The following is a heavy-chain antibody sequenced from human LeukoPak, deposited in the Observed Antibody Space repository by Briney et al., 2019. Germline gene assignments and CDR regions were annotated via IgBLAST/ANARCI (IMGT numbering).Heavy chain of an antibody. J-gene: IGHJ4*02. V-gene: IGHV4-59*08. CDR1: GDSISSYY. D-gene: IGHD6-13*01. Sequence: SETLSLTCTVSGDSISSYYWSWIRQPPGKGLEWIGYIYYTGNTKYNPSLESRVVISVDTSKNQFSLKLRSVTAADTAVYYCARGPDSSSWSYWGQGTLVTVSS. CDR3: ARGPDSSSWSY. CDR2: IYYTGNT.